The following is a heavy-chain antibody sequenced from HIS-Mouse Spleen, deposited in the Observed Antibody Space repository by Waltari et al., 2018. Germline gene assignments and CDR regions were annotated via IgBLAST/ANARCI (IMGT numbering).Heavy chain of an antibody. D-gene: IGHD6-6*01. CDR3: ARGMYSSSWLSPADDAFDI. V-gene: IGHV3-30-3*01. Sequence: QGQLVESGGGVGQRAASGFTFSSYAMHWVRPAPGKGLEWVAVISYDGSNKYYADSVKGRFTISRDNSKNTLYLQMNSLRAEDTAVYYCARGMYSSSWLSPADDAFDIWGQGTMVTVSS. J-gene: IGHJ3*02. CDR1: GFTFSSYA. CDR2: ISYDGSNK.